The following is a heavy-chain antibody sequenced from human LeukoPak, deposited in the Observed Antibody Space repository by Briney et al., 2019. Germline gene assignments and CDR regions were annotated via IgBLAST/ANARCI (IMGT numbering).Heavy chain of an antibody. J-gene: IGHJ4*02. CDR1: GFTFSSYG. Sequence: GGSLRLSCAASGFTFSSYGMHWVRQAPGKGLEWVAFIRYDGSNKYYADSVKGRFTISRDNPKNTLYLQMNSLRAEDTAVYYCAKDALGSYSSCDYWGQGTLVTVSS. D-gene: IGHD1-26*01. CDR2: IRYDGSNK. CDR3: AKDALGSYSSCDY. V-gene: IGHV3-30*02.